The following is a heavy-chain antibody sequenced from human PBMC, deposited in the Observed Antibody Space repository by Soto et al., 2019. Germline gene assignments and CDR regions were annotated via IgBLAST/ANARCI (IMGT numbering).Heavy chain of an antibody. CDR2: ISAYNGNT. Sequence: QVQLVQSGAEVKKPGASVKVSCKASGYPFTSYGISWVRQYPGQGLEWMGWISAYNGNTNYAQKLQGRVTMTTDTSTSTAYMELRSLRSDDTAVYYCASVSYCRGGSCYSEYWGQGTLVTVSS. D-gene: IGHD2-15*01. CDR1: GYPFTSYG. CDR3: ASVSYCRGGSCYSEY. J-gene: IGHJ4*02. V-gene: IGHV1-18*01.